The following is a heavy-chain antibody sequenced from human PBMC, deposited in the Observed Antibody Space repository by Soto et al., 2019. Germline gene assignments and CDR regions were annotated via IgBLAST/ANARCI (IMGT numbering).Heavy chain of an antibody. CDR2: ISGSGGGT. D-gene: IGHD3-16*01. J-gene: IGHJ4*02. CDR3: SGHGALSAP. V-gene: IGHV3-23*01. Sequence: PGGSLRLSCAASGFTFGNYAMTWVRQAPGKGLECVSRISGSGGGTYYADSVKGRFTISRDNSENTLYLHLNSLRVEDTAVYYCSGHGALSAPWGPGTLVTVSS. CDR1: GFTFGNYA.